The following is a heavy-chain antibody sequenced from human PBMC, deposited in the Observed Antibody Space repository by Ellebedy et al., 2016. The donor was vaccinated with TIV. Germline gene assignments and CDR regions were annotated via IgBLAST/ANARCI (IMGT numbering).Heavy chain of an antibody. Sequence: SETLFLTXTVSGGSISSSSYYWGWIRQPPGKGLEWIGSIYHSGSTYYNPSLKSRVTISVDRSKNQFSLKLSSVTAADTAVYYCARERVDTALNGMDVWGQGTTVTVSS. CDR1: GGSISSSSYY. CDR2: IYHSGST. CDR3: ARERVDTALNGMDV. V-gene: IGHV4-39*07. J-gene: IGHJ6*02. D-gene: IGHD5-18*01.